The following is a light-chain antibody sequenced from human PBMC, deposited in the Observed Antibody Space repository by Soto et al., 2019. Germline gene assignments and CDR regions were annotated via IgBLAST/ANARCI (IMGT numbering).Light chain of an antibody. J-gene: IGLJ1*01. V-gene: IGLV2-8*01. Sequence: QSVLTQPPSASGSPGQSVTISCTGTNSDIGAYIYVSWYQQHPGKAPKLMISEVSRRPSGVPERFSGSKSGNTASLTVSGLQADDEAHYYCSSYAGSNNFVFGTGTKGTVL. CDR3: SSYAGSNNFV. CDR2: EVS. CDR1: NSDIGAYIY.